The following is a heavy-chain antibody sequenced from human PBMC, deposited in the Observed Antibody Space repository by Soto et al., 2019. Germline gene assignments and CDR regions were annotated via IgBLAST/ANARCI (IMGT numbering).Heavy chain of an antibody. Sequence: SETLSLTCTVSGGSVSSGRFYWSWIRQPPGKGLEWIGYIYYSGSTKYTPSLRSRVTISVDTSKDQFSLKLTSVAAADTAVYYCARSGSDSGWLGGQGTLVTVSS. V-gene: IGHV4-61*01. CDR3: ARSGSDSGWL. D-gene: IGHD6-19*01. CDR1: GGSVSSGRFY. CDR2: IYYSGST. J-gene: IGHJ4*02.